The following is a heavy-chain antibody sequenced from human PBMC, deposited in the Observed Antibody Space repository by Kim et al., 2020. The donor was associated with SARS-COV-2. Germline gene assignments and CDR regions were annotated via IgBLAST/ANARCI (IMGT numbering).Heavy chain of an antibody. CDR1: GFTFSTYW. CDR3: ASGSGWISEY. CDR2: IKEDGSE. D-gene: IGHD6-19*01. Sequence: GGSLRLSCAASGFTFSTYWMNWVRQAPGKGLEWVANIKEDGSENYVDSVKGRFTISRDNAENSLFLHMNSLRAEDTAVYYCASGSGWISEYWGQGTLVTV. V-gene: IGHV3-7*05. J-gene: IGHJ4*02.